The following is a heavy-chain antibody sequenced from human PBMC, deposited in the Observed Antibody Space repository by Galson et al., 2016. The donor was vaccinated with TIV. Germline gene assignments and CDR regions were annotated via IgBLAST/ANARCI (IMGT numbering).Heavy chain of an antibody. J-gene: IGHJ4*02. CDR3: AREVACGGACYYFDN. Sequence: SLRLSCAASGFTFNNYAMHWVRQAPGRGLEWVSGISRSGGITYIAESVKGRFTISRDNAKNSLYLQMNSLRAEDTALYYCAREVACGGACYYFDNWGQGTLVTVSS. CDR2: ISRSGGIT. V-gene: IGHV3-23*01. CDR1: GFTFNNYA. D-gene: IGHD2-21*02.